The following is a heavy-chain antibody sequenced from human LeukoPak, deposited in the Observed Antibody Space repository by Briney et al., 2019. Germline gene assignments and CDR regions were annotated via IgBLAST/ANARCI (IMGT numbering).Heavy chain of an antibody. CDR3: AKDPRPCCSGGSCYSGVDY. J-gene: IGHJ4*02. V-gene: IGHV3-30*18. Sequence: GGSLRLSCAASGFTFSNYGIHWVRQAPDKGLEWVAVISYDGSDTYYADSVRGRFTISRDNSRNTLFLQMNSLRADDTAVYYCAKDPRPCCSGGSCYSGVDYWGQGTLVTVSS. CDR1: GFTFSNYG. D-gene: IGHD2-15*01. CDR2: ISYDGSDT.